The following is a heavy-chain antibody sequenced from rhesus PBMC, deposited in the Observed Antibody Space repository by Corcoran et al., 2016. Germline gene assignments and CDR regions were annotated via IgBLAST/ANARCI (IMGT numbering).Heavy chain of an antibody. CDR2: IVVRGERP. CDR1: GGSISSNY. V-gene: IGHV4-160*01. J-gene: IGHJ4*01. Sequence: QVQLQESGPGLVKPSETLSLTCAVSGGSISSNYWSWIRQAPGKGLEWIGRIVVRGERPEYNPPLKSRVTSSTDRSKNQLSLKLGAGTAADTAVDYCARGEYCTGSGCYGWVGYWGQGVLVTVSS. CDR3: ARGEYCTGSGCYGWVGY. D-gene: IGHD2-21*01.